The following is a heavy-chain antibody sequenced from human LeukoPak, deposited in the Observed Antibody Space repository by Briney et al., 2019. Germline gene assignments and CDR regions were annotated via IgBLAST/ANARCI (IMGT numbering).Heavy chain of an antibody. V-gene: IGHV3-74*01. CDR3: AKVRPGYYYMDV. Sequence: GGSLRLSCAASGFTFSSYWMHWVRQAPGKGLVWVSRINIDGSGTSYADSVKGRFTISRDNAKNTLYLQMISLRAEDTAVYYCAKVRPGYYYMDVWGKGTTVTVSS. CDR1: GFTFSSYW. D-gene: IGHD7-27*01. CDR2: INIDGSGT. J-gene: IGHJ6*03.